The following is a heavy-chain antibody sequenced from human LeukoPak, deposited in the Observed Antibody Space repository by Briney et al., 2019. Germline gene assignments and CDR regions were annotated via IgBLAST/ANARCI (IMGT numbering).Heavy chain of an antibody. V-gene: IGHV3-53*01. CDR2: TDRGGST. CDR1: GLTVSSNY. J-gene: IGHJ4*02. Sequence: PGGSLRLSCAASGLTVSSNYMSWVRQAPGKGLEWVSVTDRGGSTYYADPVKGRFTISRDNSENTLYLQMNSLRTEDTAVYYCAKDAYYYGSGSYSTGYFDYWGQGTLVTVSS. D-gene: IGHD3-10*01. CDR3: AKDAYYYGSGSYSTGYFDY.